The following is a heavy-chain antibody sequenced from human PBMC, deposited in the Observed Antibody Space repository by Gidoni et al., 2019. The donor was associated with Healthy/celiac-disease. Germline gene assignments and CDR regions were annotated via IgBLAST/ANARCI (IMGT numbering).Heavy chain of an antibody. J-gene: IGHJ4*02. CDR1: GGSISSYY. V-gene: IGHV4-59*01. CDR2: IYYSGST. CDR3: AREGRGFDY. Sequence: QVQLQVSGPGLVKPSETLSLTCTVPGGSISSYYWSWIRQPPGKGLEWIGYIYYSGSTNYNPSLKSRVTISVDTSKNQFSLKLSSVTAADTAVYYCAREGRGFDYWGQGTLVTVSS. D-gene: IGHD3-10*01.